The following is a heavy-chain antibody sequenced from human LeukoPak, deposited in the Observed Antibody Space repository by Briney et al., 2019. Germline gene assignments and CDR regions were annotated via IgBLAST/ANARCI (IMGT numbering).Heavy chain of an antibody. Sequence: GGSLRLSCAASGFTFSNAWMSWIRQAPGKGLEWVSYISSSTIYTNYADSVKGRFTISRDNAKNSLYLQMNSLRAEDTAVYYCARDSLIRGVIITPLNWFDPWGQGTLVTVSS. CDR1: GFTFSNAW. D-gene: IGHD3-10*01. V-gene: IGHV3-11*05. CDR2: ISSSTIYT. CDR3: ARDSLIRGVIITPLNWFDP. J-gene: IGHJ5*02.